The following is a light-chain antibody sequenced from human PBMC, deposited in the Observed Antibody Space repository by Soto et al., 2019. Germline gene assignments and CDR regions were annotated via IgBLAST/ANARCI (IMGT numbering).Light chain of an antibody. J-gene: IGKJ1*01. Sequence: DIQMTQAPSTLSASVGDRVTITCRASQSIRSWLAWYQQKPGKAPKLLIYMASSLESGVPSRFSGSGSGAEFTLTISSLQPDDFATYYCQHYNSFSWAFGQGTKVDIK. CDR1: QSIRSW. CDR2: MAS. V-gene: IGKV1-5*03. CDR3: QHYNSFSWA.